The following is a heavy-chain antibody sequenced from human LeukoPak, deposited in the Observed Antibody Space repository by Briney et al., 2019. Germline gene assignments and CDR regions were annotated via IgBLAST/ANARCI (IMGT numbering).Heavy chain of an antibody. V-gene: IGHV4-34*01. J-gene: IGHJ6*02. D-gene: IGHD2-15*01. CDR2: INHSGST. CDR1: GGSFSGYY. CDR3: ARGFAYCSGGSCYYYYYGMDV. Sequence: SETLSLTCAVYGGSFSGYYWSWIRQPPGKGLEWIGEINHSGSTNYNPSLKSRVTISVDTSKNQFSLKLGSVTAADTAVYYCARGFAYCSGGSCYYYYYGMDVWGQGTTVTVSS.